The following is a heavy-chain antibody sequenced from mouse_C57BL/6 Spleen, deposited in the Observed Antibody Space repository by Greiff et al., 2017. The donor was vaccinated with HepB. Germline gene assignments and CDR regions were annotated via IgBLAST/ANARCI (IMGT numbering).Heavy chain of an antibody. D-gene: IGHD2-5*01. V-gene: IGHV1-69*01. CDR2: IDPSDSYT. CDR1: GYTFTSYW. Sequence: VQLQQSGAELVMPGASVKLSCKASGYTFTSYWMHWVKQRPGQGLEWIGEIDPSDSYTNYNQKFKGKSTLTVDKSSSTAYMQLSSLTSEDSAVYYCARAYYSKRGKAMDYWGQRTSVTVAS. CDR3: ARAYYSKRGKAMDY. J-gene: IGHJ4*01.